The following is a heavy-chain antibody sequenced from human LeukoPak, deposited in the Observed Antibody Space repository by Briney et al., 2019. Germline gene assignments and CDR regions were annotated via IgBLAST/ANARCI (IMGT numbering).Heavy chain of an antibody. CDR1: GYTFTSYG. CDR3: ARVLFSVPAAKTFFDP. CDR2: ISAYNGNT. D-gene: IGHD2-2*01. Sequence: ASVKVSCKASGYTFTSYGISWVRQAPGQGLEWMGWISAYNGNTNYAQKLQGRVTMTTDTSTSTAYMELRSLRSDDTAVYYCARVLFSVPAAKTFFDPWGQGTLVTVSS. J-gene: IGHJ5*02. V-gene: IGHV1-18*01.